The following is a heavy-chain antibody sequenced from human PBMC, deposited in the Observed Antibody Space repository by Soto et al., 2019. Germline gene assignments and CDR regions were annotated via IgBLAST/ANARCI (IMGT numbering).Heavy chain of an antibody. CDR3: ARAYYYDSSGYAFDI. Sequence: GSLRLSCAASGFTFSDYYMSWIRQAPGKGLEWVSYISSSSSYTNYADSVKGRFTISRDNAKNSLYLQMNSLRAEDTAVYYCARAYYYDSSGYAFDIWGQGTMVTVSS. J-gene: IGHJ3*02. CDR1: GFTFSDYY. V-gene: IGHV3-11*06. CDR2: ISSSSSYT. D-gene: IGHD3-22*01.